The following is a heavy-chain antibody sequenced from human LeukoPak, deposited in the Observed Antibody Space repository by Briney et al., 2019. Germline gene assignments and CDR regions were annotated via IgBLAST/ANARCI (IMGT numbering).Heavy chain of an antibody. Sequence: GGSLRLSCAASGFTFSSYTMHWIRQAPGKGLEWVSSISGSNSYIFYADSVKGRFTVSRDNAKDSLYLQMNSLTAEDTAVYYCLRGMSNWGQGTLVTVSS. J-gene: IGHJ4*02. CDR2: ISGSNSYI. CDR3: LRGMSN. CDR1: GFTFSSYT. V-gene: IGHV3-21*04.